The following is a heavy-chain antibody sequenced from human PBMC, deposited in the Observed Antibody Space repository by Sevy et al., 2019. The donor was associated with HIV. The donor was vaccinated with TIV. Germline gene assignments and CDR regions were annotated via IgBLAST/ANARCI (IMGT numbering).Heavy chain of an antibody. V-gene: IGHV4-34*01. CDR2: INHSGST. J-gene: IGHJ3*02. D-gene: IGHD2-2*01. CDR3: ARHCSGTSCSHAFDI. CDR1: GGSFSGDY. Sequence: SETLSLTCAVYGGSFSGDYWSWIRQPPGKGLEWIREINHSGSTNYNPSLKSRVTISVDTSKNHFSLKLSSVTAADTAVYYCARHCSGTSCSHAFDIWGQGTVVTVSS.